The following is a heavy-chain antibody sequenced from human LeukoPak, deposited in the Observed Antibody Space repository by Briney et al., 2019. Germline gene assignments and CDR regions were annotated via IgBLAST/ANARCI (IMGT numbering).Heavy chain of an antibody. CDR1: GGSISTSDFY. CDR3: ARAVAGHFDY. D-gene: IGHD6-19*01. V-gene: IGHV4-39*01. CDR2: IHHNGNT. Sequence: RPSETLSLTCTVSGGSISTSDFYWGWVRQPPGKGLEWIGNIHHNGNTYFNPSLKSRVTISTDMSKNQLSLTLSSVTAADTAVYYCARAVAGHFDYWGQGTLVTVSS. J-gene: IGHJ4*02.